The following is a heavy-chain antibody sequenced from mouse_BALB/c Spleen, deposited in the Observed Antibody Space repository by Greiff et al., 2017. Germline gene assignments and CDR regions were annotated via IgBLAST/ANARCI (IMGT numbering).Heavy chain of an antibody. CDR2: INPSNGGT. CDR3: TRYRSYYFDY. Sequence: LVESGAELVKPGASVKLSCKASGYTFTSYYMYWVKQRPGQGLEWIGEINPSNGGTNFNEKFKSKATLTVDKSSSTAYMQLSSLTSEDSAVYYCTRYRSYYFDYWGQGTTLTVSS. CDR1: GYTFTSYY. J-gene: IGHJ2*01. V-gene: IGHV1S81*02.